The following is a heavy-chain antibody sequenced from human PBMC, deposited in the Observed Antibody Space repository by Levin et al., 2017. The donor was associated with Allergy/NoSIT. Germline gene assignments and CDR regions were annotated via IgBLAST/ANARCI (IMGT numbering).Heavy chain of an antibody. CDR1: GGSFSGYY. CDR3: ARGSVAARLGY. CDR2: ISQSGST. V-gene: IGHV4-34*01. J-gene: IGHJ4*02. Sequence: HSQTLSLTCAVYGGSFSGYYWSWIRQPPGKGLEWIGEISQSGSTNYNPSLKSRVTISVDTSQSQFSLKLSSVTAADTAVYYCARGSVAARLGYWGQGTLVTVSS. D-gene: IGHD6-6*01.